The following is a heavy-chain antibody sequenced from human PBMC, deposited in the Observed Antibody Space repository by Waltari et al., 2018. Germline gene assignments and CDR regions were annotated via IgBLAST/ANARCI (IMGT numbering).Heavy chain of an antibody. D-gene: IGHD2-2*01. CDR3: ARGSSRVDF. Sequence: QVQLVQSGAEVRKPGASVKVSCKASGYIFTGLYINWVRQAPGQGFEWMGWINPHSGDTNYAQKFRGRITMTRDTAITTAYIELSSLTSDDTAVYYCARGSSRVDFWGQGTLVTVSS. CDR1: GYIFTGLY. J-gene: IGHJ4*02. V-gene: IGHV1-2*02. CDR2: INPHSGDT.